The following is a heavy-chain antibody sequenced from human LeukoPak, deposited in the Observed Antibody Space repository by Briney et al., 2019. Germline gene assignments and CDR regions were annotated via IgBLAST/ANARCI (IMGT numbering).Heavy chain of an antibody. CDR2: ISGSGGNT. J-gene: IGHJ3*02. CDR1: GFTFSSYG. V-gene: IGHV3-23*01. CDR3: AKVWGGSGWEDDAFDI. Sequence: GGSLRLSCAASGFTFSSYGMSWVRQAPGKGLEWVSAISGSGGNTYYADSVKGRFTISRDNSKNTLYLQMNSLRAEDTAVYYCAKVWGGSGWEDDAFDIWGQGTMVIVSS. D-gene: IGHD6-19*01.